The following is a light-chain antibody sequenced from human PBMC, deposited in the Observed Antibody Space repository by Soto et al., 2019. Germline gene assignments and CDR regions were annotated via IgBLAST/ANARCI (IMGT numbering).Light chain of an antibody. J-gene: IGKJ2*01. Sequence: DIQMTQSPSTLSASVGDRVTITCRASQTISSWLAWHQQKSGRAPKLLIYDASSLEGGVPSRFSGSGSGTEFTLTISSLQADDFATYYCQQYSAYPYTFGQGT. CDR1: QTISSW. CDR2: DAS. CDR3: QQYSAYPYT. V-gene: IGKV1-5*01.